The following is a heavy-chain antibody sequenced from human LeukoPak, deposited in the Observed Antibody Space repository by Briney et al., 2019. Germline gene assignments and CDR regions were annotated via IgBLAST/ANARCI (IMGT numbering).Heavy chain of an antibody. CDR2: INPSDGTK. Sequence: ASVKVSCKASGYTFTSYYMYWVRQAPGQGLEWMGIINPSDGTKYYIPKFKGRVTMARDTSTSTVYMELSSLRSEDTAVYYCARVLYSGSYYGAFDIWGQGTMVTVSS. V-gene: IGHV1-46*01. J-gene: IGHJ3*02. CDR3: ARVLYSGSYYGAFDI. CDR1: GYTFTSYY. D-gene: IGHD1-26*01.